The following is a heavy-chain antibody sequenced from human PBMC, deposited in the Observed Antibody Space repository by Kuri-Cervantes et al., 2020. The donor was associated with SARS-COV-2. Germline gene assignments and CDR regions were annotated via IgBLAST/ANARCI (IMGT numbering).Heavy chain of an antibody. D-gene: IGHD6-13*01. CDR3: ARLEIPLVAAAYAY. J-gene: IGHJ4*02. V-gene: IGHV4-34*01. CDR2: INHSGST. Sequence: GSLRLSCAVYGGSFSGYYWSWIRQPPGKGLEWIGEINHSGSTNYNPSLKSRVTMSVDTSKNQFSLKLSSVTAADTAVYYCARLEIPLVAAAYAYWGQGTLVTVSS. CDR1: GGSFSGYY.